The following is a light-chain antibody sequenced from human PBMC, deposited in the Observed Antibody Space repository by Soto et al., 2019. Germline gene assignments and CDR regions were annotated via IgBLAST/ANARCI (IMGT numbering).Light chain of an antibody. CDR1: SSNIGAGYD. CDR2: GNS. Sequence: QPVLTQPPSVSGAPGQRVTISCTGSSSNIGAGYDVHWYQQLPGTAPKLLIYGNSNRPSGVPDRFSGSKSGTSASLAITGLQAEDEADYYSQSYDSSLSGAVFGGGTQLTVL. CDR3: QSYDSSLSGAV. V-gene: IGLV1-40*01. J-gene: IGLJ7*01.